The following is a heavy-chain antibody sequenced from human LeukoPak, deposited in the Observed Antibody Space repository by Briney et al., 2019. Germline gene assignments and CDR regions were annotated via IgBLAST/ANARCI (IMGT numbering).Heavy chain of an antibody. V-gene: IGHV4-4*09. CDR1: GGSISSYY. CDR2: IYSRETP. CDR3: ARLGGSVP. Sequence: SETLSLTCTVSGGSISSYYWSWLRQPPGQGLEWIGYIYSRETPKYNPSLQSRAPISVDTSKKQFSLTLRSGTAAGTGVYYCARLGGSVPWGQGTLVTVSS. D-gene: IGHD2-15*01. J-gene: IGHJ5*02.